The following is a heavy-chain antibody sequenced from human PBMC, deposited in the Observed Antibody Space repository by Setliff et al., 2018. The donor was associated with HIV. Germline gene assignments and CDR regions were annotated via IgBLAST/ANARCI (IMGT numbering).Heavy chain of an antibody. J-gene: IGHJ6*03. V-gene: IGHV4-61*02. D-gene: IGHD3-16*01. CDR2: IYSSGIT. Sequence: SESLSLTCTVSRGSISRGSYFGKWIRQPAGKGLEWIGGIYSSGITNYNPSLKSRVTMSVDTSKNQFSLKLSSVTAADTAVYYCARSKKRGDYYYYYYYMDVWGKGTTVTVS. CDR3: ARSKKRGDYYYYYYYMDV. CDR1: RGSISRGSYF.